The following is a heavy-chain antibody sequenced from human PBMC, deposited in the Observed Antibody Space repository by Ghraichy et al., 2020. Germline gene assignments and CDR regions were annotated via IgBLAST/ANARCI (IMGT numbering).Heavy chain of an antibody. V-gene: IGHV3-64D*06. CDR3: VKGTQKEWELQNDFDY. Sequence: GGSLRLSCSASGFTFSSYAMHWVRQAPGKGLEYVSAISSNGGSTYYADSVKGRFTISRDNSKNTLYLQMSSLRAEDTAVYYCVKGTQKEWELQNDFDYWGQGTLVTVSS. CDR2: ISSNGGST. CDR1: GFTFSSYA. J-gene: IGHJ4*02. D-gene: IGHD1-26*01.